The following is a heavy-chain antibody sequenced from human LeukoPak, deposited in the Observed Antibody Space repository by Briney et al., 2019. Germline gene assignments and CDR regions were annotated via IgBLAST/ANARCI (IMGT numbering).Heavy chain of an antibody. CDR1: GGTFSSYA. Sequence: GASVKVSCKASGGTFSSYAISWVRQAPGQGLEWMGWISAYNGNTNYAQKLQGRVTMTADTSTSTAYMELRSLRSDDTAVYYCAREGHVWGSYRYEALGDYWGQGTLVTVSS. CDR3: AREGHVWGSYRYEALGDY. CDR2: ISAYNGNT. J-gene: IGHJ4*02. V-gene: IGHV1-18*01. D-gene: IGHD3-16*02.